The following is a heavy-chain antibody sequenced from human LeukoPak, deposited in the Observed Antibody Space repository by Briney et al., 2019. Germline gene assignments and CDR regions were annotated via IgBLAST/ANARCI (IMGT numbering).Heavy chain of an antibody. J-gene: IGHJ4*02. CDR1: EFTFSTYG. V-gene: IGHV3-30*18. D-gene: IGHD6-13*01. CDR2: ISYDGSYK. Sequence: GRSLRLSCAASEFTFSTYGMHWVRQAPGKGLEWVAVISYDGSYKFYADSVKGRFTISRDNSKSTLYLQMNSLRAEDTAVYYCAKDRYSGLNTIVYWGQGTLVTVSS. CDR3: AKDRYSGLNTIVY.